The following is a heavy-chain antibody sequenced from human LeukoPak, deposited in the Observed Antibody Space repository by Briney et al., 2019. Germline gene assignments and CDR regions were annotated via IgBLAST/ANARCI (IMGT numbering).Heavy chain of an antibody. J-gene: IGHJ4*02. Sequence: SETLSLTCTVSGDSINTGGYYWDWIRQHPGKGLEWIGYIYYSGTTYYNPSLKSRPTISLDTSKNQFSLKLSSVTAADTAVYYCARDPTPGMYYFDYWGQGNLVTVSS. CDR1: GDSINTGGYY. CDR3: ARDPTPGMYYFDY. D-gene: IGHD4-11*01. V-gene: IGHV4-31*03. CDR2: IYYSGTT.